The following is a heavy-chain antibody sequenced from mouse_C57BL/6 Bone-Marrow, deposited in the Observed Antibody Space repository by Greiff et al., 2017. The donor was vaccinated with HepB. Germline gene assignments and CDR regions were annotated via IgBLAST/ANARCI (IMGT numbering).Heavy chain of an antibody. J-gene: IGHJ3*01. CDR3: AREGLLIVRDWFAY. CDR1: GYTFTDYY. Sequence: EVQLQQSGPELVKPGASVKISCKASGYTFTDYYMNWVKQSHGKSLEWIGDINPNNGGTSYNQKFKGKATLTVDKSSSTAYMELRSLTSEDSAVYYCAREGLLIVRDWFAYWGQGTLVTVSA. CDR2: INPNNGGT. D-gene: IGHD2-5*01. V-gene: IGHV1-26*01.